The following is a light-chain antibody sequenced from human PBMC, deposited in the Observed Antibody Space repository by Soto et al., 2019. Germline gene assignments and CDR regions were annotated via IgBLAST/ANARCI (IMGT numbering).Light chain of an antibody. CDR2: AAS. CDR1: QSISSY. CDR3: QQSYSIPLT. Sequence: DIQMTQSPSSLSASVGDRVTITRRASQSISSYLNWYQQKPGKAPKLLIYAASNLQSGVPSRFSGSGSGTDFTLTISSLQPEDFATYYCQQSYSIPLTFGGGTKVEI. J-gene: IGKJ4*01. V-gene: IGKV1-39*01.